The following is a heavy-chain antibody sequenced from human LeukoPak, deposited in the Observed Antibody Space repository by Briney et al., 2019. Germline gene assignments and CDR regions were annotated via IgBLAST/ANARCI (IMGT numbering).Heavy chain of an antibody. J-gene: IGHJ3*02. Sequence: SETLSLTCTVSGGSISSSSYYWGWIRQPPGKGLEWIGSIYYSGSTYYNPSLKSRVTISVDTSKNQFSLKLSSVTAADTAVYYCARDSLEWLLVDIWGQGTMVTVSS. CDR1: GGSISSSSYY. CDR3: ARDSLEWLLVDI. D-gene: IGHD3-3*01. CDR2: IYYSGST. V-gene: IGHV4-39*07.